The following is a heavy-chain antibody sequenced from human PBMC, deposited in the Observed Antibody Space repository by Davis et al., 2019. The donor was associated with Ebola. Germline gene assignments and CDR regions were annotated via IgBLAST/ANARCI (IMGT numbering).Heavy chain of an antibody. J-gene: IGHJ4*02. CDR1: GFTFAFSGYT. CDR3: ARWRIGRGYIDL. Sequence: GESLKISCEASGFTFAFSGYTMFWVRQAPGRGLEWVSGVYEAGAAIYYADSVKGRFTVSRDDSDNTLSLQMNSLTVEDTAVYYCARWRIGRGYIDLWGQGTQVTVS. V-gene: IGHV3-23*01. D-gene: IGHD4-23*01. CDR2: VYEAGAAI.